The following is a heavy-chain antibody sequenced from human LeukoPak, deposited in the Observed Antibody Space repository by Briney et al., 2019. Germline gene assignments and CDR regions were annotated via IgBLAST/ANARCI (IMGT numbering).Heavy chain of an antibody. CDR1: GTSISNYY. J-gene: IGHJ6*02. D-gene: IGHD3-10*01. CDR2: IYYTGNT. CDR3: ARTSRHFDGSGSNLKPWPDATDV. Sequence: SETLSLTCTVSGTSISNYYWTWIRQPPGKGLEWIGYIYYTGNTNYNPSLKSRVAMSLDTSKNQFSLKLSSVTAADSAVYHCARTSRHFDGSGSNLKPWPDATDVWGQGTTVTVSS. V-gene: IGHV4-59*01.